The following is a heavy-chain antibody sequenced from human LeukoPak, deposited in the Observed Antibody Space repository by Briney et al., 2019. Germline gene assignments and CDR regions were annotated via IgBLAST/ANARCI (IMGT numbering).Heavy chain of an antibody. D-gene: IGHD3-9*01. J-gene: IGHJ6*03. Sequence: GGSLRLSCAASGFTFSSYSMNWVRQAPGKGLEWVSSISSSSSYVYYADSVKGRFTISRDNAKNSLYLQMNSLRAEDTAVYYCVRALAYFAILTRMDVWGKGTTVTVSS. CDR3: VRALAYFAILTRMDV. V-gene: IGHV3-21*01. CDR2: ISSSSSYV. CDR1: GFTFSSYS.